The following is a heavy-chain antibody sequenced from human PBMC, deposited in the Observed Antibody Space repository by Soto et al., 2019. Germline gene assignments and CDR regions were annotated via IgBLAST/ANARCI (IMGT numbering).Heavy chain of an antibody. CDR1: GFTFSSYA. V-gene: IGHV3-23*01. CDR2: ISGSGGST. J-gene: IGHJ4*02. Sequence: GGSLRLSCAASGFTFSSYAMSWVRQAPGKGLEWVSAISGSGGSTYYADSVKGRFTISRDNSKNTLYLQMNSLRAEDTAVYYCSKSRWLQYYGIDYWGQGTLVTVSS. D-gene: IGHD3-3*01. CDR3: SKSRWLQYYGIDY.